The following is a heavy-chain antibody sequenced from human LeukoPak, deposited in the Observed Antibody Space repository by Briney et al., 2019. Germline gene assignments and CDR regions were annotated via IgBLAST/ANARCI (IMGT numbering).Heavy chain of an antibody. D-gene: IGHD3-22*01. CDR1: GFTFSDYY. V-gene: IGHV3-11*06. J-gene: IGHJ1*01. CDR2: ISSSSSCT. CDR3: ARVYYYDSSGYYQPSGYFQH. Sequence: GGSLRLSCAASGFTFSDYYMSWIRQAPGKGLEWVSYISSSSSCTNYADSVKGRFTISRDNAKNSLYLQMNSPRAEDTAVYYCARVYYYDSSGYYQPSGYFQHWGQGTLVTVSS.